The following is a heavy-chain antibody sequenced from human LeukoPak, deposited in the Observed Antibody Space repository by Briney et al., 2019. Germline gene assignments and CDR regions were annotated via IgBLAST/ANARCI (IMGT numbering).Heavy chain of an antibody. CDR2: IWYNGSNE. J-gene: IGHJ6*02. D-gene: IGHD2-21*01. Sequence: GRSLRLSCAASGFTFGSYGMHWVRQAPGKGLEWVAVIWYNGSNEYYTDSVKGRFTISRDNSKNTLSLQMNSLRAEDTAFYYCARSEGIPGYYYGMDVWGQGTTVTVSS. CDR3: ARSEGIPGYYYGMDV. CDR1: GFTFGSYG. V-gene: IGHV3-33*01.